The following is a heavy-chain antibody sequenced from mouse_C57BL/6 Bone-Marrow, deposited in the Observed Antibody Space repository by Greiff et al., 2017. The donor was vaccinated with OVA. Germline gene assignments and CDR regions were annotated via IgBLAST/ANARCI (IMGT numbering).Heavy chain of an antibody. Sequence: VQLKESGGGLVQPGGSLKLSCAASGFTFSDYYMYWVRQTPEKRLEWVAYISNGCGSTYYPDTVKGRFTISIDNAKNTLYLQRRRLKAEDTAMYYCARRGALAMDYWGQGTSVTVSS. CDR1: GFTFSDYY. D-gene: IGHD3-1*01. CDR2: ISNGCGST. CDR3: ARRGALAMDY. J-gene: IGHJ4*01. V-gene: IGHV5-12*01.